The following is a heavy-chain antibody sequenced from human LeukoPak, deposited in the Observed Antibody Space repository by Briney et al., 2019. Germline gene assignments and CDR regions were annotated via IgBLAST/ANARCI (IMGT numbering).Heavy chain of an antibody. CDR1: GFTFSTYW. J-gene: IGHJ4*02. D-gene: IGHD1-7*01. Sequence: GGSLRLSCAASGFTFSTYWIHWVRQAPGKGLVWVSRIYSDGSSTTYADSVKGRFTISRDNAENTVYLQMDSLRAEDTAVYYCVREIGNSGNYDWGQGTLVTVSS. CDR2: IYSDGSST. CDR3: VREIGNSGNYD. V-gene: IGHV3-74*03.